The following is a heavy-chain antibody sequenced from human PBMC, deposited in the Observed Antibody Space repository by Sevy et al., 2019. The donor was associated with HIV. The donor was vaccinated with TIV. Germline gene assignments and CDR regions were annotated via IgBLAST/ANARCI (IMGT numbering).Heavy chain of an antibody. J-gene: IGHJ6*02. V-gene: IGHV3-48*03. CDR1: GFTFSSYE. CDR2: ISSSGSTI. Sequence: GGSLRLSCAASGFTFSSYEMNWVRQAPGKGLEWVSYISSSGSTIYYADSVKGRFTISRDNAKNSLYLQMNSLRAEDMAVYYCAREYCSSTSCSLGGYYYYGMDVWGQGTTVTVSS. D-gene: IGHD2-2*01. CDR3: AREYCSSTSCSLGGYYYYGMDV.